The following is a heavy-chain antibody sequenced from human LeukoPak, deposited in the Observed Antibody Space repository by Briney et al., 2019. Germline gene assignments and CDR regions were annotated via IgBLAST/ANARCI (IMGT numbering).Heavy chain of an antibody. V-gene: IGHV1-18*01. CDR2: ISTYNGNT. CDR3: ARVPHYYYYYYMDV. CDR1: GYTFTSYG. J-gene: IGHJ6*03. Sequence: ASVKVSCKASGYTFTSYGISWVRQAPGQGLEWKGWISTYNGNTNFAQKLQGRVTMTTDTSTSTAYMELRSLRSDDTAVYYCARVPHYYYYYYMDVWGKGTTVTVSS.